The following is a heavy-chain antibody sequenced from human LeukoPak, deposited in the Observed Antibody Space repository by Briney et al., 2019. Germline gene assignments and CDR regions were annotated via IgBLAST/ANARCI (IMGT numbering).Heavy chain of an antibody. Sequence: GGSLRLSCPASGFTFSGSAMHWVRQASGKGLEWVGRIRSKANSYATAYAASVNGRFTISRDDSKNTAYLQMNSLKTEDTAVYYCTRLVTMVRGPTGYYYYYYMDVWGKGTTVTVSS. CDR1: GFTFSGSA. CDR3: TRLVTMVRGPTGYYYYYYMDV. V-gene: IGHV3-73*01. D-gene: IGHD3-10*01. J-gene: IGHJ6*03. CDR2: IRSKANSYAT.